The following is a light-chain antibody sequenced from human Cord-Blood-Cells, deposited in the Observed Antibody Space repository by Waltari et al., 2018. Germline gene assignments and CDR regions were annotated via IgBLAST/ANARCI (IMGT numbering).Light chain of an antibody. Sequence: DIQMTQSPSSLSTSVGDRVTITCRASQSISSYLNWYQQKPGNAPKLLIYAASSLQSRVPSRFSGSGSETDFTLTISSLQPEDFATYYCQQSYSTRRTFDGATKVEIK. CDR2: AAS. V-gene: IGKV1-39*01. CDR1: QSISSY. CDR3: QQSYSTRRT. J-gene: IGKJ4*01.